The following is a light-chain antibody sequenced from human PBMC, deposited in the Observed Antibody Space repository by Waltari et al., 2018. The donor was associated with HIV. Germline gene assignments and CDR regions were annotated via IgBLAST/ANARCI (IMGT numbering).Light chain of an antibody. Sequence: EIVMTQSPATLSVSPGERVTLSCRASQSIAKNLAWYQQKPDQAPRLLMYGVSTRATGIPARFSGSGSWTEFTLTISSLQSEDLAVYYCQQYDNWPPWTFGQGTKVEI. CDR1: QSIAKN. CDR2: GVS. V-gene: IGKV3-15*01. CDR3: QQYDNWPPWT. J-gene: IGKJ1*01.